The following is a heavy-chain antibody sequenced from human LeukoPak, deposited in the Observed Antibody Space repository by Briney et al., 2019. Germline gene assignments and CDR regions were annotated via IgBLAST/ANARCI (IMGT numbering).Heavy chain of an antibody. V-gene: IGHV4-59*08. CDR2: IYYSGST. Sequence: SETLSLTCTVSGGSISSYYWSWIRQPPGKGLEWIGYIYYSGSTNYNPSLKSRVTISVDTSKNQFSLKLSPVTAADTAVYYCARGLTILGPFDYWGQGTLVTVSS. CDR1: GGSISSYY. D-gene: IGHD3-9*01. CDR3: ARGLTILGPFDY. J-gene: IGHJ4*02.